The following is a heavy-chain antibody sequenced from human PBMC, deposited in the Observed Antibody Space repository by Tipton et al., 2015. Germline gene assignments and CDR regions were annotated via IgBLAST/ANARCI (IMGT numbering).Heavy chain of an antibody. CDR2: ISHSGST. J-gene: IGHJ4*02. D-gene: IGHD3-9*01. V-gene: IGHV4-38-2*01. CDR1: AYSISTDYY. Sequence: TLSLTCAVSAYSISTDYYWGWIRQPPGKGLEWIGTISHSGSTYYNPSLKSRVTISADTSKNHFSLKLSSVTAADTAVYYCACQDYDILTRDYQTVDYWGQGTLVPVSS. CDR3: ACQDYDILTRDYQTVDY.